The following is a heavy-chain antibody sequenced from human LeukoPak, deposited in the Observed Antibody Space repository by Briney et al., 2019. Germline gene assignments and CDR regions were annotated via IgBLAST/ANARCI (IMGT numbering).Heavy chain of an antibody. CDR2: MNPNSGNT. D-gene: IGHD3-22*01. J-gene: IGHJ4*02. CDR3: ARVRYDSSGYYADY. V-gene: IGHV1-8*01. Sequence: ASVKVSCKASGYTFTSYDINWVRQATGQGLEWMGWMNPNSGNTGYAQKFQGRVTMTRNTSISTAYMELSSLRSEDTAVYYRARVRYDSSGYYADYWGQGTLVTVSS. CDR1: GYTFTSYD.